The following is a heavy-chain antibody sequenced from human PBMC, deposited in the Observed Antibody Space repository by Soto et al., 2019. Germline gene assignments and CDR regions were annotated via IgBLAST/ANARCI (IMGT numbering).Heavy chain of an antibody. CDR1: GFTIHDHA. CDR2: IMWNSDKI. Sequence: EVQLVESGGDLVQPGRSLRLSCVASGFTIHDHAMHWVRQAPGKGLEWVSGIMWNSDKIGYADSVKGRFTISRDNAKNSLYLQMNSLTTEDTALYYCGKDINPGGMDVWGQGTPVTVSS. V-gene: IGHV3-9*01. CDR3: GKDINPGGMDV. D-gene: IGHD1-1*01. J-gene: IGHJ6*02.